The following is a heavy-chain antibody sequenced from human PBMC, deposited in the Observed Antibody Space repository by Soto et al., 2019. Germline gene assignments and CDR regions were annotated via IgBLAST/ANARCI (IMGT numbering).Heavy chain of an antibody. J-gene: IGHJ4*02. CDR2: ISGSGGGS. Sequence: EVQLLESGGGLVQPGGSLRLSCAASGFTFSSYAMSWVRQAPGKGLEWVSGISGSGGGSYYADSVKGRFTISRDHSKNTLYLQMNSLRAEDTAIYYCARGGSYYYDTSGYYPYWGQGTLVTVSS. CDR1: GFTFSSYA. CDR3: ARGGSYYYDTSGYYPY. V-gene: IGHV3-23*01. D-gene: IGHD3-22*01.